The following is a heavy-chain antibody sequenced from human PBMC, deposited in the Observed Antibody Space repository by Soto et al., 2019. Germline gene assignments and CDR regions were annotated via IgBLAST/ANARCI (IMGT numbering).Heavy chain of an antibody. CDR1: GFMFSSYW. CDR3: ASYSGSYFPVGHDR. D-gene: IGHD3-10*01. Sequence: VHLVESGGGLVEPGGFLRLSCEASGFMFSSYWMSWVRQAPGEGLEWVANIKQDGSEIHYLESVEGRFTIFRDNARRSLYLQMNSLRAEDTAVYFCASYSGSYFPVGHDRWGQGTLVVVSS. CDR2: IKQDGSEI. V-gene: IGHV3-7*01. J-gene: IGHJ5*02.